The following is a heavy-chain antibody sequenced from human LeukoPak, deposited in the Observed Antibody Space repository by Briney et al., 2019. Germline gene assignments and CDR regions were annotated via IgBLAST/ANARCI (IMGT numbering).Heavy chain of an antibody. V-gene: IGHV1-69*13. CDR1: GGTFSSYA. Sequence: SVKVSCKASGGTFSSYAISWVRQAPGQGLEWMGGIIPIFGTANYAQKFQGRVTITADESTSTAYMELSSLRSEDTAVYYCARDQRSYYDFWSGYYPFDYWGQGTLVTVSS. D-gene: IGHD3-3*01. CDR3: ARDQRSYYDFWSGYYPFDY. CDR2: IIPIFGTA. J-gene: IGHJ4*02.